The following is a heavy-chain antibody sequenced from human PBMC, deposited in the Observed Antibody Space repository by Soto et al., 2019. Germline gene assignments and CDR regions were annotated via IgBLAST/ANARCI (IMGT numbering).Heavy chain of an antibody. CDR3: AKDRGCSSTSCERTVYWFDP. CDR2: ISGSGGST. D-gene: IGHD2-2*01. J-gene: IGHJ5*02. V-gene: IGHV3-23*01. CDR1: GFTFSSYA. Sequence: GGSLRLSCAASGFTFSSYAMSWVRQAPGKGLEWVSAISGSGGSTYYADSVKGRFTISRDNSKNTLYLQMNSLRAEDTAVYYCAKDRGCSSTSCERTVYWFDPWGQGTLVTVSS.